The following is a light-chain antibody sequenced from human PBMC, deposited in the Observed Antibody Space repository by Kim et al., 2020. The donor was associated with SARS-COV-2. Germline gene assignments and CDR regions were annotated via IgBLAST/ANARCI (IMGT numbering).Light chain of an antibody. V-gene: IGLV4-60*03. CDR2: LEGSGTY. J-gene: IGLJ2*01. CDR1: SRQGGYI. Sequence: GSTVKLTCTLSSRQGGYIIEWHQQQPGKAPRFLMKLEGSGTYNRGSGVPARFSGSSSGADRYLTISNLRSEDEAVYYCETWDSEGVFGGGTQLTVL. CDR3: ETWDSEGV.